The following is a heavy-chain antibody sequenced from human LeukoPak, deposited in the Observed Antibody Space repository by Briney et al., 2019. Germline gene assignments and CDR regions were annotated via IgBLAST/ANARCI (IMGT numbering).Heavy chain of an antibody. J-gene: IGHJ4*02. CDR1: GGSISSSSYY. CDR2: TYYSGST. D-gene: IGHD2-15*01. Sequence: SETLSLNCTVSGGSISSSSYYWGWIRQPPGKGLEWIGSTYYSGSTYYNPSLKSRVTISVDTSKNQFSLKLSSVTAADTAVYYCASQYCSGGSCSHDYWGQGTLVTVSS. CDR3: ASQYCSGGSCSHDY. V-gene: IGHV4-39*01.